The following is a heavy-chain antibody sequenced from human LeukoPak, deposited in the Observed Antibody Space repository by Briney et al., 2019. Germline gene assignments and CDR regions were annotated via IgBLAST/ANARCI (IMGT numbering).Heavy chain of an antibody. V-gene: IGHV1-69*01. Sequence: SGKVSCKASGGSFSDYPINWVRQAPGQGLEWLGGIIPKYSASNYAQAFQGRVTITADESTNTVYMEMSGLRPDDTAVYYCVRPDRIFGVPAAFDACGQGTLVAVSS. D-gene: IGHD3-3*01. CDR2: IIPKYSAS. CDR3: VRPDRIFGVPAAFDA. J-gene: IGHJ3*01. CDR1: GGSFSDYP.